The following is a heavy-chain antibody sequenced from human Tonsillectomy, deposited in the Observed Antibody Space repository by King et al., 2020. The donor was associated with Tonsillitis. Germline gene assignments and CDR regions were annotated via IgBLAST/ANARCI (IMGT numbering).Heavy chain of an antibody. J-gene: IGHJ4*02. D-gene: IGHD6-13*01. CDR2: INWDGGTT. Sequence: VQLVESGGVVVQPGGSLRLSCAASGFNFDDYAMHWVRQTPGKGLEWDSLINWDGGTTYYADSVKGRFTISRDNSKNSLYLQMNSLRVEDTALYYCAKAHFSTSWYYFDYWGQGTLVTVSS. V-gene: IGHV3-43D*03. CDR3: AKAHFSTSWYYFDY. CDR1: GFNFDDYA.